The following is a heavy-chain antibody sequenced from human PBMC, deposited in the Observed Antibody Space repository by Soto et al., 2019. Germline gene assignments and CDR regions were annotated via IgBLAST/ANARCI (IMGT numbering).Heavy chain of an antibody. CDR3: ARAQGNWFDP. Sequence: PSETLSLTCTVSGGSIISGGYYWSWIRQHPGKGLEWIGYIYYSGSTYYNPSLKSRVTISVDTSKNQFSLKLSSVTAADTAVYYCARAQGNWFDPWGQGTLVTVSS. CDR1: GGSIISGGYY. J-gene: IGHJ5*02. V-gene: IGHV4-31*03. CDR2: IYYSGST.